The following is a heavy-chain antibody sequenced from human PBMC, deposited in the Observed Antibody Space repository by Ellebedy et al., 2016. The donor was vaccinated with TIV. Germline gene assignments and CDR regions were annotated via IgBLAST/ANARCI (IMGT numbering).Heavy chain of an antibody. CDR1: GFTFDNYA. Sequence: GESLKISCAASGFTFDNYAMSWVRQAPGKGPQWVSTISGSGPSGSGGSTNYADSVKGRFTISRDNSKNTLYLQMNSLRAEDTAVYYCAKDPGYYDSSGYFDYWGQGTLVTVSS. CDR3: AKDPGYYDSSGYFDY. D-gene: IGHD3-22*01. CDR2: ISGSGPSGSGGST. J-gene: IGHJ4*02. V-gene: IGHV3-23*01.